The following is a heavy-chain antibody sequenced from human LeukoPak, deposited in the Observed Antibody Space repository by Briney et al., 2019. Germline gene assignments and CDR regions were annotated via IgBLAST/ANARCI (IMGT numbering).Heavy chain of an antibody. D-gene: IGHD2-2*01. CDR3: ARERDIVVVPAAALWY. CDR1: GYTFTSYY. CDR2: INPSGGST. V-gene: IGHV1-46*01. Sequence: ASVKVSRKASGYTFTSYYMHWVRQAPGQGLEWMGIINPSGGSTSYAQKFQGRVTMTRDTSTSTVYMELSSLRSEDTAVYYCARERDIVVVPAAALWYWGQGTLVTVSS. J-gene: IGHJ4*02.